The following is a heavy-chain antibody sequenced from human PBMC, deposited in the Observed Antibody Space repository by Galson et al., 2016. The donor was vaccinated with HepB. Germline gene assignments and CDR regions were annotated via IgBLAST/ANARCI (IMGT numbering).Heavy chain of an antibody. CDR3: ARANNLVGATSFDY. D-gene: IGHD1-26*01. CDR1: GGSISSGPYY. J-gene: IGHJ4*02. CDR2: IYTSGST. V-gene: IGHV4-61*02. Sequence: TLSLTCTVSGGSISSGPYYWNWIRQPAGKGLEWIGRIYTSGSTNYSPSLKSRVTISVNTSKNHFPLKLSSVTAADTAMYYCARANNLVGATSFDYWGQGTLVTVSS.